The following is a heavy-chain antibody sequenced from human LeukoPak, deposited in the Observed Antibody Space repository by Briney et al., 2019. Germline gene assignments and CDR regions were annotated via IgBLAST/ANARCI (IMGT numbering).Heavy chain of an antibody. J-gene: IGHJ4*02. CDR3: AGGLYDILTGYHDY. V-gene: IGHV4-39*07. CDR2: IYYSGST. CDR1: GGSISSSSYY. D-gene: IGHD3-9*01. Sequence: SETLSLTCTVSGGSISSSSYYWGWIRQPPGKGLEWIGSIYYSGSTYYNPSLKSRVTISVDTSKNQFSLKLSSVTAADTAVYYCAGGLYDILTGYHDYWGQGTLVTVYS.